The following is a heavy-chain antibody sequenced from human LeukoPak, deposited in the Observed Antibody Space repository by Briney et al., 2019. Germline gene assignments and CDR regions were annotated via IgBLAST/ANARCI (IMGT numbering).Heavy chain of an antibody. CDR3: AREPATTGSSFDY. CDR1: GFTFSDYY. J-gene: IGHJ4*02. V-gene: IGHV3-11*04. Sequence: SGGSLRLSCAASGFTFSDYYMSWIRQAPGKGLEWVSYISSSGSTIYYADSVKGRFTISRDNAKNSLYLQMNSLRADDTAVYYCAREPATTGSSFDYWGQGTLVTVSS. CDR2: ISSSGSTI. D-gene: IGHD1-1*01.